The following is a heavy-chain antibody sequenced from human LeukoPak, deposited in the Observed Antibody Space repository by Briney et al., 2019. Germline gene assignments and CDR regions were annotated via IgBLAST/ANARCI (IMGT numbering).Heavy chain of an antibody. J-gene: IGHJ6*03. V-gene: IGHV1-8*03. Sequence: ASVKVSCKASGYTFTSYDINWVRQATGQGLEWMGWMNPNSGNTGYAQKFQGRVTITRNTSISTAYMELSSLRSEDTAVYYCARAGYSSGWYLNYYYYYMDVWGKGTTVTVSS. CDR3: ARAGYSSGWYLNYYYYYMDV. CDR1: GYTFTSYD. D-gene: IGHD6-19*01. CDR2: MNPNSGNT.